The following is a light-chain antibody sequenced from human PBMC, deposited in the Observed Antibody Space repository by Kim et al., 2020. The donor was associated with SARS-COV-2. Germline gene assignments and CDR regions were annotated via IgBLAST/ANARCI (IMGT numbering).Light chain of an antibody. CDR2: YDD. CDR3: AAWDDSLNAVV. V-gene: IGLV1-36*01. J-gene: IGLJ2*01. CDR1: SSTIGDNA. Sequence: QRVTISCSGSSSTIGDNAVSWYQQLPGKAPKLLIYYDDLLPSGVSDRFSGSKSGTSASLAISGLQSEDEADYYCAAWDDSLNAVVFGGGTQLTVL.